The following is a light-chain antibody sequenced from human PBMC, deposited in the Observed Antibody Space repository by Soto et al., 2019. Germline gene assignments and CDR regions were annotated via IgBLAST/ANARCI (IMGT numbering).Light chain of an antibody. V-gene: IGLV1-40*01. Sequence: QSVLTQPPSVSGAPGQRVTISCTGSSSNIGAGYDVHWYQQLPGTAPKLLIYGNSNRPSGVPDRFSGSKSGTSASLAITGLQAGDEADYYCQSYDSSLRVVVFGGGTKLTVL. J-gene: IGLJ2*01. CDR2: GNS. CDR1: SSNIGAGYD. CDR3: QSYDSSLRVVV.